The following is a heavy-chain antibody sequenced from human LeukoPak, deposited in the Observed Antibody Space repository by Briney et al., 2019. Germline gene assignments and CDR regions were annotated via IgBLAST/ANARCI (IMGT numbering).Heavy chain of an antibody. CDR1: GGSINNYY. V-gene: IGHV4-59*12. Sequence: SETLSLTCTVSGGSINNYYWNWIRQPPGKGLEWIGYIHFSGSSRYNPSLKSRVTMSLDTSKNELSLNLSSATAADTAVYYCARDLISGAYTFDYWGQGTLVTVSS. CDR3: ARDLISGAYTFDY. D-gene: IGHD1-26*01. J-gene: IGHJ4*02. CDR2: IHFSGSS.